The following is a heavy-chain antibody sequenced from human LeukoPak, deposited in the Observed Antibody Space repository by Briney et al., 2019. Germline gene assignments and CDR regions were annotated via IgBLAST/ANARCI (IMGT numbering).Heavy chain of an antibody. D-gene: IGHD3-3*01. J-gene: IGHJ6*03. CDR2: MNPNSGNT. Sequence: ASVKVSCKASGYTFTSYGISWVRQAPGQGLEWMGWMNPNSGNTGYAQKFQGRVTITRNTSISTAYMELSSLRSEDTAVYYCARGPIYYYYMDVWGQGTLVTVSS. CDR1: GYTFTSYG. V-gene: IGHV1-8*03. CDR3: ARGPIYYYYMDV.